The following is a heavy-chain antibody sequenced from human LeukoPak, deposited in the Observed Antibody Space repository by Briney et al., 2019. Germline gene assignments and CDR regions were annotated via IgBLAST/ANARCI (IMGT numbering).Heavy chain of an antibody. CDR3: ARYSSGWRGY. D-gene: IGHD6-19*01. CDR2: ISTSSSTV. V-gene: IGHV3-48*01. Sequence: GGSLRLSCAASGFTFSSYTMNWVRQAPGKGPEWVSYISTSSSTVYHADSVKGRFTISRDNAKNSLYLQMNSLRAEDTAVYYCARYSSGWRGYWGQGTLVTVSS. CDR1: GFTFSSYT. J-gene: IGHJ4*02.